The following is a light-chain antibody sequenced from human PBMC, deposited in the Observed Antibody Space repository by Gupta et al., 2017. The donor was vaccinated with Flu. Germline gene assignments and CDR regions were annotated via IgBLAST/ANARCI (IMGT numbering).Light chain of an antibody. CDR1: QTVAGSY. Sequence: EIVLTQSPGSLSLSPGERATLSCRASQTVAGSYLAWYQQQPGQAPRLLIYGASSRATGIPDRFSGSGSGTDFTLTISRREPEDFAVYYCQQYGCSPAYTFGQGTRLEI. V-gene: IGKV3-20*01. CDR3: QQYGCSPAYT. CDR2: GAS. J-gene: IGKJ2*01.